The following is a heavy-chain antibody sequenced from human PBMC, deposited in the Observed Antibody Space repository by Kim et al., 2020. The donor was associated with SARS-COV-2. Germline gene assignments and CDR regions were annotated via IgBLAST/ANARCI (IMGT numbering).Heavy chain of an antibody. CDR3: ARDYYDSSGYYLRHYYGMDV. Sequence: SETLSLTCTVSGGSVSSGSYYWSWIRQPPGKGLEWIGYIYYSGSTNYNPSLKSRVTISVDTSKNQFSLKLSSVTAADTAVYYCARDYYDSSGYYLRHYYGMDVWGQGTTVTVSS. D-gene: IGHD3-22*01. V-gene: IGHV4-61*01. CDR2: IYYSGST. CDR1: GGSVSSGSYY. J-gene: IGHJ6*02.